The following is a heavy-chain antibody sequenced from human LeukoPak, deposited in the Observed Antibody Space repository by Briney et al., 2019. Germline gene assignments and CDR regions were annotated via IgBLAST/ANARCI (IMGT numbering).Heavy chain of an antibody. Sequence: GASVKVSCKASRYTFTGYYMHWVRQAPGQGLEWMGWINPNSGGTNYAQKFQGRVTMTRYTSISTAYMELSRLRSDDTAVYYCAREAPPTIIGVVYNIDVWGKGTTVTVSS. V-gene: IGHV1-2*02. J-gene: IGHJ6*03. D-gene: IGHD3-3*01. CDR2: INPNSGGT. CDR1: RYTFTGYY. CDR3: AREAPPTIIGVVYNIDV.